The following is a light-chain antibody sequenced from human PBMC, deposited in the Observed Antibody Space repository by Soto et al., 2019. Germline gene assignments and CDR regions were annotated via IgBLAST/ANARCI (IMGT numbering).Light chain of an antibody. CDR1: QSISSW. CDR2: AAY. CDR3: QQLKSYPLA. Sequence: DIQMTQSPSNLSASVGDRVTITCRASQSISSWLAWYQQRPGKAPKILIYAAYTLQSGVPSRCTVTRSGTDFNLTISSLKPEEFPTDYCQQLKSYPLAFGGETKLYI. V-gene: IGKV1-5*01. J-gene: IGKJ4*01.